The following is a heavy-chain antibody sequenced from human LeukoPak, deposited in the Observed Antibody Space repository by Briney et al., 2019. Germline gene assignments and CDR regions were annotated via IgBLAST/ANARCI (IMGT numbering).Heavy chain of an antibody. V-gene: IGHV3-23*01. J-gene: IGHJ4*02. CDR1: GFAFNMFA. CDR2: LSRGGSTT. D-gene: IGHD2-15*01. Sequence: GGSLRPSCAGTGFAFNMFAIDWVRQAPGKGLEWASGLSRGGSTTNYADSVKGRFTISRDKSQNSVFLQLNSLRPEDTAVYYCARQQRIRHCSEGVCTEGYYFDYWGQGTLVTVSS. CDR3: ARQQRIRHCSEGVCTEGYYFDY.